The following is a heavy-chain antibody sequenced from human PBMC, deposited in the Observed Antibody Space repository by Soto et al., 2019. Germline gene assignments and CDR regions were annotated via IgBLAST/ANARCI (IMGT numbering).Heavy chain of an antibody. CDR1: GESVSSNSGA. CDR3: ARDRIAAAGIPLDY. J-gene: IGHJ4*02. V-gene: IGHV6-1*01. D-gene: IGHD6-13*01. Sequence: PSQTLSLTCAISGESVSSNSGAWNWIRQSPSGGLEWLGRTYYRSKWYSDYAVSVKSRITINPDTSKNQFSLQLNSVTPEDTAVYYCARDRIAAAGIPLDYWGQGTLVTVSS. CDR2: TYYRSKWYS.